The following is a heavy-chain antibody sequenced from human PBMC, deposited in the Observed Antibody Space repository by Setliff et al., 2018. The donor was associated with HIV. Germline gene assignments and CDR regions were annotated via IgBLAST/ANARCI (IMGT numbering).Heavy chain of an antibody. CDR2: IYPDDSNI. CDR3: ARRDGRSMNAFEI. Sequence: GESLKISCKALDYTFTTYWTGWVRQMPGEGLEWMGIIYPDDSNIKYNPSFQNQVTISADKSISTAYLQVNNLKASDTATYYCARRDGRSMNAFEIWGPGTMVTVSS. CDR1: DYTFTTYW. J-gene: IGHJ3*02. V-gene: IGHV5-51*01. D-gene: IGHD6-13*01.